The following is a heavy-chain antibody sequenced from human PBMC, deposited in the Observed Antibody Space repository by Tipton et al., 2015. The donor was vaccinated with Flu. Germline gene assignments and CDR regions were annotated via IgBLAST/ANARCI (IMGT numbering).Heavy chain of an antibody. Sequence: QLVQSGGGVVQPGGSLRLSCAASGFAFSGYGMHWVRQATGKGLEWVAFIRHDGSDKYYADSVKGRSTISRDDSKNALYLLMSSLRPEDTAVYYCAKDGWDTSGWYPFDYWGQGTLVTVSA. CDR2: IRHDGSDK. CDR1: GFAFSGYG. D-gene: IGHD6-19*01. CDR3: AKDGWDTSGWYPFDY. J-gene: IGHJ4*02. V-gene: IGHV3-30*02.